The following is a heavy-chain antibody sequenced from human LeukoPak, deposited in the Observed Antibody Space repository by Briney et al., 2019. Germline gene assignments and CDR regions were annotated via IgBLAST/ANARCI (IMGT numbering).Heavy chain of an antibody. CDR3: ARDGRDGYIDY. CDR2: ITSSGSTI. Sequence: GGSLRLSCAASGFTFSSYEMNWVRQAPGKGLEWVSYITSSGSTIYYADSVKGRFAISRDNAKNSLYLQMNSLRSEDTDVYYCARDGRDGYIDYWGQGTLVTVSS. J-gene: IGHJ4*02. CDR1: GFTFSSYE. V-gene: IGHV3-48*03. D-gene: IGHD5-24*01.